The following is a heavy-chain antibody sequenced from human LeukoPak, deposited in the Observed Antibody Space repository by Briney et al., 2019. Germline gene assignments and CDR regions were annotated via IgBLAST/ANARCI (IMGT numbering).Heavy chain of an antibody. CDR3: AKDYYDSSGYYHAWYFAL. Sequence: GGSLRLSCAASGFTFSSYGMHWVRQAPGKGLEWVAFIRYDGSNKYYADSVKGRFTISRDNSKNTLYLQMNSLRAEDTAVYYCAKDYYDSSGYYHAWYFALWGRGTLVTVSS. V-gene: IGHV3-30*02. D-gene: IGHD3-22*01. CDR1: GFTFSSYG. CDR2: IRYDGSNK. J-gene: IGHJ2*01.